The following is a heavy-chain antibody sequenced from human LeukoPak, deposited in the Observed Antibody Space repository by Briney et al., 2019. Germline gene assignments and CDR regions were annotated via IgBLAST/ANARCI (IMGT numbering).Heavy chain of an antibody. V-gene: IGHV1-8*01. CDR2: MNPNSGNT. J-gene: IGHJ6*02. Sequence: ASVRVSCKASGYTFTSYDSNWVRQATGQGLEWMGWMNPNSGNTGYAQKFQGRVTMTRNTSISTAYMELSSLRSEDTAVYYCATTAATIPLLPYYYYYGMDVWGQGTTVTVS. D-gene: IGHD1-26*01. CDR1: GYTFTSYD. CDR3: ATTAATIPLLPYYYYYGMDV.